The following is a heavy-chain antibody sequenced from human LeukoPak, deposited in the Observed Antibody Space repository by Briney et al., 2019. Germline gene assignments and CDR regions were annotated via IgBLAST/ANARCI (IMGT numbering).Heavy chain of an antibody. CDR3: ARHRAYSSSSPFDY. D-gene: IGHD6-6*01. CDR1: GGSISTGGYY. Sequence: SQTLSLTCTVSGGSISTGGYYWSWIRQPPGKGLEWIGYIYYTGSTNYNPSLKSRVTMFVDMSKNQFSLRLSSVTAADTAVYYCARHRAYSSSSPFDYWGQGTLVTVSS. CDR2: IYYTGST. J-gene: IGHJ4*02. V-gene: IGHV4-61*08.